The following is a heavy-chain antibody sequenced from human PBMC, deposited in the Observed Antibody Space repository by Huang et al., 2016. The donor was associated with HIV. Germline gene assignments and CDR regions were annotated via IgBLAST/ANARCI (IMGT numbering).Heavy chain of an antibody. Sequence: KLQESCPGLVKSSETLSLTCTVSGASLSSGSYYWGWIRQPPGNGLEWIGTIHHVGTTYSSPALKSHLSMAVDTSENQVSLRLRSVTAADTAVYFCARHWEGSVYYYYYIDVWGPGTTVTVSS. V-gene: IGHV4-39*01. D-gene: IGHD1-26*01. CDR3: ARHWEGSVYYYYYIDV. CDR1: GASLSSGSYY. J-gene: IGHJ6*03. CDR2: IHHVGTT.